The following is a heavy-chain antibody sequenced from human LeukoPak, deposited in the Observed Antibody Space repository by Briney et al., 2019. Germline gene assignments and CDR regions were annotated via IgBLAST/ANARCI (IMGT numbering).Heavy chain of an antibody. CDR3: ARGGSGASGWFDP. V-gene: IGHV4-38-2*02. Sequence: SETLSLTCSVSGYSISSGFYWGWIRQPPGKGLEYIGSMYHSGRSHNNPSLKSRVVISIDTSKNQFSLKLNSVTAADTAVYYCARGGSGASGWFDPWGRGTLVTVSS. CDR2: MYHSGRS. J-gene: IGHJ5*02. CDR1: GYSISSGFY. D-gene: IGHD1-26*01.